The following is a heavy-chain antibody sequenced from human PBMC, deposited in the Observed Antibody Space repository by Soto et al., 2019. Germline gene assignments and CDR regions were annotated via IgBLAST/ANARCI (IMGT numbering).Heavy chain of an antibody. CDR3: ARVDSSGWYPLCY. CDR1: GGSINSYY. J-gene: IGHJ4*02. D-gene: IGHD6-19*01. Sequence: QVQLQESGPGLVKPSETLSVTCTVSGGSINSYYWSWIRQPPGKGLEWIGYMHYSGSTNYNPSLRSRVTISVDTSKNQFSLKLNSVTAADTAVYYCARVDSSGWYPLCYWGQGTLVTVSS. CDR2: MHYSGST. V-gene: IGHV4-59*01.